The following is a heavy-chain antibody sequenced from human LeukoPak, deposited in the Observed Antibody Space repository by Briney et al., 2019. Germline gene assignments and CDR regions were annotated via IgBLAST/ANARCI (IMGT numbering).Heavy chain of an antibody. CDR1: GGSISSSSYY. CDR2: IYYSGST. V-gene: IGHV4-39*01. D-gene: IGHD3-10*02. J-gene: IGHJ4*02. Sequence: SETLSLTCTVSGGSISSSSYYWGWIRQPPGKGLEWIGSIYYSGSTYYNPSLKSRVTISVDTSKNQFSLKLSSVTAADTAVYYCARTYVGNGNFDYWGQGTLVTVSS. CDR3: ARTYVGNGNFDY.